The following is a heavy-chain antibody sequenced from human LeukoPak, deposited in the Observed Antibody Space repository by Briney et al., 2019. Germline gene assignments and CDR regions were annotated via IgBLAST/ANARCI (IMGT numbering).Heavy chain of an antibody. D-gene: IGHD1-20*01. CDR2: IYYSGST. Sequence: PSETLSLTCTVSGGSISSSSYYWGWILQPPGKGLEWIGRIYYSGSTYYTPSLKSRVTISVHTSKNQFSLKLSSVTAADTAVYYCARQAVGITGTGVDYWGQGTLVTDSS. CDR3: ARQAVGITGTGVDY. V-gene: IGHV4-39*01. J-gene: IGHJ4*02. CDR1: GGSISSSSYY.